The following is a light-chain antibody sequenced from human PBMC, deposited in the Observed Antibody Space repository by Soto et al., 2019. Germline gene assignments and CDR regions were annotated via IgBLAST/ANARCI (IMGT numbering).Light chain of an antibody. CDR2: EGN. CDR3: CSYAGSSTYV. J-gene: IGLJ1*01. CDR1: SSDVGSYNL. V-gene: IGLV2-23*01. Sequence: QSVLTQPASVSGSPGQSITISCTGTSSDVGSYNLVSWYQQHPGKAPKLMIFEGNKRPSGVSDRFSGSKSGNTASLTISGLQAEDEADYYCCSYAGSSTYVLGTGTKVTVL.